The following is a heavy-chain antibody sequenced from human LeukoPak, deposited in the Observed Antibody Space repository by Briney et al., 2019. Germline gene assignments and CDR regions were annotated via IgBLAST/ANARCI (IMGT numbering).Heavy chain of an antibody. CDR1: GFTFSSYG. CDR2: ISYDGSNK. Sequence: GGSLRLSCAASGFTFSSYGMHWVRQAPGKGLEWVAVISYDGSNKYYADSAKGRFTISRDNSKNTLYLQMNSLRAEDTAVYYCARGDSSSWYSNWFDPWGQGTLVTVSS. J-gene: IGHJ5*02. V-gene: IGHV3-30*03. CDR3: ARGDSSSWYSNWFDP. D-gene: IGHD6-13*01.